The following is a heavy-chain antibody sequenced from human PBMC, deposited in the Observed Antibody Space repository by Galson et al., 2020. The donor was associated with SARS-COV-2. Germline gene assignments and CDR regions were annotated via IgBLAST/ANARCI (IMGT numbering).Heavy chain of an antibody. CDR3: VRRYYDYIYDY. CDR1: GYTFITYA. CDR2: INAGNGET. V-gene: IGHV1-3*01. Sequence: ASVKVSCKASGYTFITYAIRWVRQDPGQRLEWMGRINAGNGETKYSEKFQGRVTITRDTSASTAYMELSSLRSEDTAVYYCVRRYYDYIYDYWGQGTLVTVSS. D-gene: IGHD3-16*01. J-gene: IGHJ4*02.